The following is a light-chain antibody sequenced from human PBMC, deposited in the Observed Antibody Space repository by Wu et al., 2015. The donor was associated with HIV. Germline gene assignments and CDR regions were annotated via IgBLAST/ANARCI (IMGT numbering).Light chain of an antibody. Sequence: EIVLTQSPATLSLSPGERATLSCRASQSVNSKLAWYQQKPGQAPRLLIYDASSRATGIPDRFSGSGSGTDFSLTVSRLEPEDFAVYYCQQYGSSPLTFGGGTKVEIK. CDR1: QSVNSK. J-gene: IGKJ4*01. CDR3: QQYGSSPLT. V-gene: IGKV3-20*01. CDR2: DAS.